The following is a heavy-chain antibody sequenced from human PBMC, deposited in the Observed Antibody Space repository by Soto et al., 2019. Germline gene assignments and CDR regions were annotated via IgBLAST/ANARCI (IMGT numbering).Heavy chain of an antibody. Sequence: SSVNVSCQASGYTFTSSGISWVLQAPGQGLEWMGWINPNSGGTNYAQKCQGWVTMTRDTSISTAYMELSRLRSDDTAVYYWVISSFIDAAAHFSFCGQETLVIVSS. D-gene: IGHD6-13*01. V-gene: IGHV1-2*04. J-gene: IGHJ4*02. CDR3: VISSFIDAAAHFSF. CDR1: GYTFTSSG. CDR2: INPNSGGT.